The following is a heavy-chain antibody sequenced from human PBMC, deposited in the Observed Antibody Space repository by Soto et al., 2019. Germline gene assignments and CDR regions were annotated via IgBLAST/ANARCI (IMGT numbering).Heavy chain of an antibody. D-gene: IGHD6-19*01. CDR3: AKDGIAVAGIVPFDY. J-gene: IGHJ4*02. CDR2: ISSSSSYI. CDR1: GFTFSSYS. Sequence: PGGSLRLSCAASGFTFSSYSMNWVRQAPGKGLEWVSSISSSSSYIYYADSVKGRFTISRDNSKNSLYLQMNSLRAEDTAVYYCAKDGIAVAGIVPFDYWGQGTLVTVSS. V-gene: IGHV3-21*04.